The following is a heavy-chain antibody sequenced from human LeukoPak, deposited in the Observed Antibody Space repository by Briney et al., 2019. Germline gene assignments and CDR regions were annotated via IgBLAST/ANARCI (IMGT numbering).Heavy chain of an antibody. Sequence: PGRSLRLSCAASGFTFSSYAMHWVRQAPGKGLEWVAVISYDGSNKYYADSVKGRFTISRDNSKNTLYLQMNSLRAEDTAVYYCARDRRPSTWLGVGPWGQGTLVTVSS. D-gene: IGHD6-13*01. CDR3: ARDRRPSTWLGVGP. J-gene: IGHJ5*02. CDR1: GFTFSSYA. CDR2: ISYDGSNK. V-gene: IGHV3-30-3*01.